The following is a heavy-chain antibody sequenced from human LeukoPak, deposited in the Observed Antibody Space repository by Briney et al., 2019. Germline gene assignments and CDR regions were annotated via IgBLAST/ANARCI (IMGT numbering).Heavy chain of an antibody. D-gene: IGHD5-18*01. CDR1: GFSLSTSGMC. CDR3: ARSSTAMVPRHFDY. J-gene: IGHJ4*02. CDR2: IDWDDDK. Sequence: SGPTLVNPTQTLTLTCTFSGFSLSTSGMCVSWIRQPPGKALEWLARIDWDDDKYYSTSLKTRLTISKDTSKNQVVLTMTNMDPVDTATYYCARSSTAMVPRHFDYWGQGTLVTVSS. V-gene: IGHV2-70*11.